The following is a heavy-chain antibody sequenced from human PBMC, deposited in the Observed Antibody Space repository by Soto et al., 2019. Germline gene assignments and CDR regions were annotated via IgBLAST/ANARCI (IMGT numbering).Heavy chain of an antibody. D-gene: IGHD3-3*01. CDR1: GFTFSSHG. CDR3: ANDGFEAYGLDV. V-gene: IGHV3-30*18. Sequence: GGSLRLSCTASGFTFSSHGMHWVRQAPGKGLDWVAIISYAGYNKFYGDSGRGRCTISRDNCTQTPHLQLNSLGAEDTAVYYCANDGFEAYGLDVWGQGTTVTVS. CDR2: ISYAGYNK. J-gene: IGHJ6*02.